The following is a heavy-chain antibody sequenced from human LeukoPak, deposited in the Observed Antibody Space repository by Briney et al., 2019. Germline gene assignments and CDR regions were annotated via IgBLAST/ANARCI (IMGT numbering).Heavy chain of an antibody. CDR2: LYSDGTT. D-gene: IGHD5-12*01. Sequence: GGSLRLSCAASGFTVSSHYMNWVRQAPGKGLQWVSVLYSDGTTYYADSVKGRFTISRDNAKNSLYLQMNSLRAEDSAVYYCARDMVATDYWGQGTLVTVSS. J-gene: IGHJ4*02. V-gene: IGHV3-66*01. CDR1: GFTVSSHY. CDR3: ARDMVATDY.